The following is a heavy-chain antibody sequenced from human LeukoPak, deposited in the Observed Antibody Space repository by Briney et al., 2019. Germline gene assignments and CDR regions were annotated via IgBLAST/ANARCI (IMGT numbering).Heavy chain of an antibody. Sequence: GASVKVSCKVSGYTFTSYGISWVRQAPVQGLEWLGWISAYNGNTNYAQKLQGRVTMTTDTSTSTAYMELRSLRSDDTAVYYCARDVTGYLNWFDPWGQGTLVTVSS. CDR3: ARDVTGYLNWFDP. J-gene: IGHJ5*02. D-gene: IGHD3-9*01. CDR1: GYTFTSYG. V-gene: IGHV1-18*01. CDR2: ISAYNGNT.